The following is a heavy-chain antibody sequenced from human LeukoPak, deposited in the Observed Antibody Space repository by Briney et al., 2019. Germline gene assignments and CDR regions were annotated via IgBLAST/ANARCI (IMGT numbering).Heavy chain of an antibody. V-gene: IGHV3-64*04. CDR1: GFTFSSYA. Sequence: PGGSLRLSCSASGFTFSSYAMHWVRQAPGKGPEYVSAISSNGGSTYNADSVKGRFTIFRDNSKNTLYLQINTLRAEDTAVYYCANPPLDYWGQGTLVTVSS. CDR3: ANPPLDY. J-gene: IGHJ4*02. CDR2: ISSNGGST.